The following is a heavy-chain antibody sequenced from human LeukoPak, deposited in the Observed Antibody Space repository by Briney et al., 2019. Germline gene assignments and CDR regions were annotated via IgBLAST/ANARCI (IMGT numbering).Heavy chain of an antibody. J-gene: IGHJ4*02. CDR1: GFTFSSYA. Sequence: GGSLRLSCAASGFTFSSYAMSWVRQAPGKGLEWVSAISGSGGSTYYADSVKGRFTISRDNSKNTLYLQMNSLRAEDTAVYYCAKDQDIYDFWSGYYLAYDYWGQGTLVTASS. CDR3: AKDQDIYDFWSGYYLAYDY. D-gene: IGHD3-3*01. V-gene: IGHV3-23*01. CDR2: ISGSGGST.